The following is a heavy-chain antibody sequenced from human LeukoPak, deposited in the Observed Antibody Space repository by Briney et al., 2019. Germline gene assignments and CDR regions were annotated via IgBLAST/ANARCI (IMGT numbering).Heavy chain of an antibody. CDR2: ISGGDGST. D-gene: IGHD3-10*01. V-gene: IGHV3-23*01. CDR1: GFTFNSYA. Sequence: PGGPLRLSCAASGFTFNSYAMSWVRQAPGKGLEWVSAISGGDGSTYYADSVKGRFTISRDNSKNTLYLQMNSLRAEDTAVYYCAKEELSAFDIWGQGTMVTVSS. J-gene: IGHJ3*02. CDR3: AKEELSAFDI.